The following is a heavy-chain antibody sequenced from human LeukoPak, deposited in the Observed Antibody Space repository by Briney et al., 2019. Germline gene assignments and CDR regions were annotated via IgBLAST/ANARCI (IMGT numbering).Heavy chain of an antibody. D-gene: IGHD6-13*01. V-gene: IGHV5-51*01. CDR3: ATAAPA. Sequence: GESLKISCKASGYSFTTYWIGWVRQMPGKGLEWMGIIYPGDSDTRYSPSFQGHVTISADKSINTAYLQWSSLRASDTAMYYCATAAPAWGQGTLVTVSS. CDR2: IYPGDSDT. J-gene: IGHJ5*02. CDR1: GYSFTTYW.